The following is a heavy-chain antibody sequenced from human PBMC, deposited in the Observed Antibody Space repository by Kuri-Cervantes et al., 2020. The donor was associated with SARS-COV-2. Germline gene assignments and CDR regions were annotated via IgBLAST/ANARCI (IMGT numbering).Heavy chain of an antibody. Sequence: SETLSLTCTVSGGSISSYYWSWIRQPPGKGLEWIGYIYYSGSTNYNPPLKSRVTISVDTSKNQFSLKLSSVTAADTAVYYCARDVQGYSYGSGYYYYGMDVWGQGTTVTVSS. V-gene: IGHV4-59*01. J-gene: IGHJ6*02. CDR1: GGSISSYY. D-gene: IGHD5-18*01. CDR3: ARDVQGYSYGSGYYYYGMDV. CDR2: IYYSGST.